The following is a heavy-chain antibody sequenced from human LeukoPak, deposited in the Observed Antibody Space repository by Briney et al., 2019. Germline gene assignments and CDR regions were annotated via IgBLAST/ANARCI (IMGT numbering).Heavy chain of an antibody. Sequence: GGSLRLSCAASGFTFSRYWMHWLRQTPGKGLVWVSRISTDGSSTSYADSVKGRFTISRDNGKNTLYLQMNSLRAEDTAVYYCASYLTSIPSGMDVWGQGTTVTVSS. D-gene: IGHD2/OR15-2a*01. CDR1: GFTFSRYW. V-gene: IGHV3-74*01. J-gene: IGHJ6*02. CDR2: ISTDGSST. CDR3: ASYLTSIPSGMDV.